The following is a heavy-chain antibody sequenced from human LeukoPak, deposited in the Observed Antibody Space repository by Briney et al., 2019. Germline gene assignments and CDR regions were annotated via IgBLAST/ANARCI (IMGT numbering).Heavy chain of an antibody. J-gene: IGHJ6*03. D-gene: IGHD1-26*01. CDR1: GYTFTGYY. Sequence: ASVKVSCKASGYTFTGYYMHWVRQAPGQGLEWMGWINPNSGGTNYAQKFQGRVTMTEDTSTDTAYMELSSLRSEDTAVYYCARGDSGSSQKQNYYYYMDVWGKGTTVTVSS. CDR3: ARGDSGSSQKQNYYYYMDV. V-gene: IGHV1-2*02. CDR2: INPNSGGT.